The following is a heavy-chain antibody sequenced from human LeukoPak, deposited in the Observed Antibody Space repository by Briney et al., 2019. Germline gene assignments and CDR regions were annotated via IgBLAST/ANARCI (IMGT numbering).Heavy chain of an antibody. J-gene: IGHJ4*02. CDR3: ARASEGIGFFDF. V-gene: IGHV4-59*01. CDR2: IYHNGKT. CDR1: NGSISNDY. Sequence: SETLSLTCTAPNGSISNDYWSWIRQPPGKGLEWIGYIYHNGKTNYNPSLNSRLTISLDTPKLQFSLELSSVTTADTAVYFCARASEGIGFFDFWGPG. D-gene: IGHD2-21*01.